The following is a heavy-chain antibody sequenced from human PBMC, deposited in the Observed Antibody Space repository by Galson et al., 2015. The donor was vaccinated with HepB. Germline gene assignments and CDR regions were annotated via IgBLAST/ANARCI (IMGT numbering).Heavy chain of an antibody. CDR1: GFTFSSYW. CDR2: IKQDGSEK. Sequence: SLRLSCAASGFTFSSYWMNWVRQAPGKGLEWVANIKQDGSEKYYVDSVKGRFTISRDNAKNSLYLQMNSLRAEDTAVYYCARDTPTSVGRHPGDYWGQGTLVTVSS. D-gene: IGHD3-10*01. J-gene: IGHJ4*02. V-gene: IGHV3-7*03. CDR3: ARDTPTSVGRHPGDY.